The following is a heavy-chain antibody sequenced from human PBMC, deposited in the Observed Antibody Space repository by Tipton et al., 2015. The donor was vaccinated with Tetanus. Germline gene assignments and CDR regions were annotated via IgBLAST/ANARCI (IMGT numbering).Heavy chain of an antibody. CDR3: ARVIAAAGYYYYYYGMDV. Sequence: QVQLVQSGAEVKKPGASVKVSCKASGYTFTSYGISWVRQAPGQGLEWMGWISAYNGSTNYAQKLQGRVTMTTDTSTSTAYMELRSLRSDDTAVYYCARVIAAAGYYYYYYGMDVWGQGTTVTVSS. V-gene: IGHV1-18*04. CDR2: ISAYNGST. D-gene: IGHD6-13*01. CDR1: GYTFTSYG. J-gene: IGHJ6*02.